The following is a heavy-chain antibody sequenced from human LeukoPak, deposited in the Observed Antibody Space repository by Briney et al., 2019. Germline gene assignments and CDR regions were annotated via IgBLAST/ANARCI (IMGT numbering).Heavy chain of an antibody. CDR3: ARSDSIGSVDY. D-gene: IGHD2-21*01. Sequence: GGPLRLSCAASGFAFIIYWMSRVRQAPGKGLEWVANINHHGSDKWYVDSVKGRFTIARDNTDNSLSLQMNSLRVEDTAVYYCARSDSIGSVDYWGQGTLISVSS. CDR2: INHHGSDK. V-gene: IGHV3-7*01. J-gene: IGHJ4*02. CDR1: GFAFIIYW.